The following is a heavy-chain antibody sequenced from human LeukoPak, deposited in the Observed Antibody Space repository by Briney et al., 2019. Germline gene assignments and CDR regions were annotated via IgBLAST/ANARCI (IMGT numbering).Heavy chain of an antibody. D-gene: IGHD3-10*01. J-gene: IGHJ6*03. CDR1: GGSFSGYY. CDR3: ARAGDYLHLDYYYYMDV. V-gene: IGHV4-34*01. Sequence: PSETLSLTCAVYGGSFSGYYWSWIRQPPGKGLEWIGEINHSGSTNYNPSLKSRVTISVDTSKNQFSLKLSSVTAADTAVYYCARAGDYLHLDYYYYMDVWGKGTTVTVSS. CDR2: INHSGST.